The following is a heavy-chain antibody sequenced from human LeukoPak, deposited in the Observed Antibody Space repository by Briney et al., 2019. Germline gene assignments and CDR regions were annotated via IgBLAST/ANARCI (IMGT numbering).Heavy chain of an antibody. CDR3: ARVGIHGDFFFDS. CDR1: GGFISGYF. J-gene: IGHJ4*02. CDR2: IYYSGST. Sequence: SETLSLTCTVSGGFISGYFWSWIRQPPGKGLQRIGYIYYSGSTKYNPSLKSRVTISADTSKNQFSLKLSSVTAADTAVYYCARVGIHGDFFFDSWGQGTLVTVSS. D-gene: IGHD4-17*01. V-gene: IGHV4-59*01.